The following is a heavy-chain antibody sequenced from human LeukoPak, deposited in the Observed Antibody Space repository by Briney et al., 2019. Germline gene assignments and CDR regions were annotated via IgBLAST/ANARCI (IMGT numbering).Heavy chain of an antibody. V-gene: IGHV3-21*01. CDR2: ISSSSSYI. D-gene: IGHD1-26*01. CDR1: GFTFSSYS. CDR3: ARDGSWDY. Sequence: GGSLRLSCAASGFTFSSYSMNWVRQAPGKGLEWVSSISSSSSYIYYADSVKGRFTISRDNAKKAVYLQMNSLRAEDTAVYYCARDGSWDYWGRGTLVTVSS. J-gene: IGHJ4*02.